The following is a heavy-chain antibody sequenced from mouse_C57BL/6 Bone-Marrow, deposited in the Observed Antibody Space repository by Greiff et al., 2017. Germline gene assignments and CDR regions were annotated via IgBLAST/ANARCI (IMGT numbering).Heavy chain of an antibody. CDR2: IDPANGTT. J-gene: IGHJ3*01. V-gene: IGHV14-3*01. CDR3: APYYYGSSPAWFAY. D-gene: IGHD1-1*01. Sequence: VQLQQSVAELVRPGASVKLSCTASGFNIKNTYMHWVKQRPEQGLEWIGRIDPANGTTKYAPKFQGKATITADTSSNTAYLQLSSLTSEDTAIYYCAPYYYGSSPAWFAYWGQGTLVTVSA. CDR1: GFNIKNTY.